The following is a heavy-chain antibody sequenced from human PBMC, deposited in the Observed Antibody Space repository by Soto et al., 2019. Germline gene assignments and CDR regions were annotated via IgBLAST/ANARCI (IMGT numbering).Heavy chain of an antibody. D-gene: IGHD1-26*01. CDR2: ISVYHGNI. V-gene: IGHV1-18*01. Sequence: ASVKVSCKASGYSFPNFGLSWVRQAPGQGLEWMGCISVYHGNINFAQKFQDRVTMTTDTSTSTAFMELRGLRSDDTAVYYCARENHGRYHRRFDYWGQGTPVTVSS. J-gene: IGHJ4*01. CDR3: ARENHGRYHRRFDY. CDR1: GYSFPNFG.